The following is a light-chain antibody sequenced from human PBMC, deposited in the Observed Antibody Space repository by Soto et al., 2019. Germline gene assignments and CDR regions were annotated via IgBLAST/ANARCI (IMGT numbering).Light chain of an antibody. CDR1: SSDVGGYNY. V-gene: IGLV2-14*03. Sequence: QSALTQPASMSGSPGQSITISCTGTSSDVGGYNYVSWYRQHPGKAPKLMIYDVNNRPSGVSNRFSGSKSGNTASLTISGLQAEDEADYYYSSHSSSSTPVVFGGGTKLTVL. J-gene: IGLJ2*01. CDR3: SSHSSSSTPVV. CDR2: DVN.